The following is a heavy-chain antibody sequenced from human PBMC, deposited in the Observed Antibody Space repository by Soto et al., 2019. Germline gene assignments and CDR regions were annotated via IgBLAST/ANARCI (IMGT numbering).Heavy chain of an antibody. CDR2: ISTTSSYT. Sequence: QVQLVESGGGLVKPGGSLRLSCAASGFTFSDYYMSWIRQSPGKGLEWVSYISTTSSYTNYADSVKGRFTIFRDNARNSLYLQMNSLRAEDTAVYYCARGRAVAAPFDYWGQGTLVTVSS. D-gene: IGHD6-19*01. CDR3: ARGRAVAAPFDY. CDR1: GFTFSDYY. J-gene: IGHJ4*02. V-gene: IGHV3-11*05.